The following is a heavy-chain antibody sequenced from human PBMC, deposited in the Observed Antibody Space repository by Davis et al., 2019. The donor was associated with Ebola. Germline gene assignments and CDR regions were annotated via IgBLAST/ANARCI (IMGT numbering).Heavy chain of an antibody. V-gene: IGHV4-39*07. J-gene: IGHJ2*01. D-gene: IGHD6-6*01. Sequence: SETLSLTCSVSGGSISSGTYYWGWVRQPPGKGLEWIGSIYYNGRTYYRSSLEGRVTILLDTSQNQFSLKLRSVTAADTAVYFCARLSGLFSSSSGALYFDLWGRGTLVSISS. CDR3: ARLSGLFSSSSGALYFDL. CDR2: IYYNGRT. CDR1: GGSISSGTYY.